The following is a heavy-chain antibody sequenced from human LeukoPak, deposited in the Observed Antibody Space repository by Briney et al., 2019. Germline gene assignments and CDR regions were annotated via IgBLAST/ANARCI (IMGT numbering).Heavy chain of an antibody. J-gene: IGHJ2*01. CDR2: ISYDGSNK. CDR3: ARESGTAMATGYFDL. Sequence: PGGSLRLSCAASGFTFSSYAMHWVRQAPGKGLEWVAVISYDGSNKYYADSVKGRFTISRDNSKNTLYLQMNSLRAEDTAVYYCARESGTAMATGYFDLWGRGTLVTVFS. V-gene: IGHV3-30-3*01. D-gene: IGHD5-18*01. CDR1: GFTFSSYA.